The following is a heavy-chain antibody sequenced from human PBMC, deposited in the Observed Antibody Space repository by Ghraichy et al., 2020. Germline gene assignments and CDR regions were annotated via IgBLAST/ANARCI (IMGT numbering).Heavy chain of an antibody. CDR3: ARGITGTTVY. CDR2: IKSDRSDS. Sequence: GGSLRLSCAASGFTFSRHWMSWVRQAPGKGLEWVASIKSDRSDSFYLDSVKGRFTISRDNAENSVSLEMTSLRAEDTAVYYCARGITGTTVYWGQGTRVTISS. D-gene: IGHD1-7*01. CDR1: GFTFSRHW. V-gene: IGHV3-7*01. J-gene: IGHJ4*02.